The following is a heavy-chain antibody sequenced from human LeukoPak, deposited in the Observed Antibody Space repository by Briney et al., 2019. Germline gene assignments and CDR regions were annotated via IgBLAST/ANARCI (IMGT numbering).Heavy chain of an antibody. CDR2: IRSYSGYI. Sequence: PGGSLRLSCAASGFTFSNYAMSWVRQAPGKGLEWVATIRSYSGYIHYADSVKGRFTISRDDAKKSMFLVMNSLRVEDTAVYFCARYSEVYYYVDVWGTGTTVTVSS. D-gene: IGHD2-15*01. J-gene: IGHJ6*03. V-gene: IGHV3-21*01. CDR3: ARYSEVYYYVDV. CDR1: GFTFSNYA.